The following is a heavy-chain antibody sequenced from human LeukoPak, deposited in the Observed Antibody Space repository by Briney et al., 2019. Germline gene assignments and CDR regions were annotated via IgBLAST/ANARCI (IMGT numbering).Heavy chain of an antibody. CDR2: IYYSGST. V-gene: IGHV4-39*07. CDR1: GGSISSSSYY. D-gene: IGHD1-26*01. J-gene: IGHJ4*02. CDR3: ARDGGSYRDFEY. Sequence: SETLSLTCTVSGGSISSSSYYWGWIRQPPGKGLEWIGSIYYSGSTYYNPSLKSRVTISVDRSKNQFSLKVNSVTAADTAVYYCARDGGSYRDFEYWGQGTLVTVSS.